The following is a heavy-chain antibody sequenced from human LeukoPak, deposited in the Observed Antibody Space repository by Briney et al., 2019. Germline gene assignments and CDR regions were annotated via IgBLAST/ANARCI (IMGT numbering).Heavy chain of an antibody. CDR2: IYYSGST. CDR1: GGSISSCY. Sequence: PSETLSLTCTVSGGSISSCYWSWIRQPPGKGLEWIGYIYYSGSTNYNPSLKSRVTISADPSKTQFSLKLTSVTAADTAVYYCATRGDYSDTSGNSYDALDIWGQGTMVTVSS. D-gene: IGHD3-22*01. CDR3: ATRGDYSDTSGNSYDALDI. J-gene: IGHJ3*02. V-gene: IGHV4-59*12.